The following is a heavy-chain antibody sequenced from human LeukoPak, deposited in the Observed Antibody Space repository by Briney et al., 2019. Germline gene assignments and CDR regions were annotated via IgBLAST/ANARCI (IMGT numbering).Heavy chain of an antibody. CDR2: INPNSGGT. D-gene: IGHD3-9*01. V-gene: IGHV1-2*02. J-gene: IGHJ5*02. Sequence: ASVKVSCKASGYTFTGYYMHWVRQAPGQGLEWMGWINPNSGGTNYAQKFQGRVTMTRDTSISTAYMELSRLRSDDTAVYYCASGYYDILTGSLDWFDPWGQGTLVTVSS. CDR3: ASGYYDILTGSLDWFDP. CDR1: GYTFTGYY.